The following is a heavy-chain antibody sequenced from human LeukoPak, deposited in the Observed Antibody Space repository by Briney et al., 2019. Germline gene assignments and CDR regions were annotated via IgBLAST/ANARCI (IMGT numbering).Heavy chain of an antibody. Sequence: GASVKVSCKASGYTFTSYGISWVRQAPGQGLEWMGWISAYNGNTNYAQKFQGRVTMTRDTSISTAYMELSRLRSDDTAVYYCARMDSGWYYFDYWGQGTLVTVSS. V-gene: IGHV1-18*01. J-gene: IGHJ4*02. CDR1: GYTFTSYG. D-gene: IGHD6-19*01. CDR2: ISAYNGNT. CDR3: ARMDSGWYYFDY.